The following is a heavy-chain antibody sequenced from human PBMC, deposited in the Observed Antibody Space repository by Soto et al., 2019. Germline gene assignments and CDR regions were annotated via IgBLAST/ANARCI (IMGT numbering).Heavy chain of an antibody. CDR2: IYYSGST. V-gene: IGHV4-59*01. Sequence: SETLSLTCTFSGGSITTYYWSLIRQPPGKGLEWIGYIYYSGSTNYNPALKSRVTISVDTSKNQSSLKLSSVTPADTAVYYCARNRVFSSPSLYYYYYYMDVWGKGTTVTVSS. CDR1: GGSITTYY. J-gene: IGHJ6*03. CDR3: ARNRVFSSPSLYYYYYYMDV. D-gene: IGHD6-13*01.